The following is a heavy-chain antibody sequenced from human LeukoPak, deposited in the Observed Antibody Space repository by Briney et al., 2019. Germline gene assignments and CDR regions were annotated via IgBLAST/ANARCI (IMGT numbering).Heavy chain of an antibody. CDR1: RLTYSSYT. J-gene: IGHJ4*02. Sequence: GGSLRLSCSASRLTYSSYTMHWARQAPGEGLESVSAISSNGGSTYYADSVKGRFTISRDNSKNTLYLQMSSLRVEDTAVYYCVKGGSYGPFVYWGQGTLVTVSS. CDR2: ISSNGGST. CDR3: VKGGSYGPFVY. V-gene: IGHV3-64D*06. D-gene: IGHD3-16*01.